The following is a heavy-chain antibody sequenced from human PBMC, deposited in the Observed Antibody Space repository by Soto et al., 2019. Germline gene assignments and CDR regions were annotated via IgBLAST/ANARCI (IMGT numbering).Heavy chain of an antibody. D-gene: IGHD3-9*01. CDR3: ARGITIFRSDLLYGMDV. CDR2: INAGNGNT. V-gene: IGHV1-3*01. J-gene: IGHJ6*02. CDR1: GYTFTSYA. Sequence: QVQLVQSGAEVKKPGASVKVSCKASGYTFTSYAMHWVRQAPGQRLEWMGWINAGNGNTKYSQKFQGRVTITRDTSASTAYMELSSLRSEDTAVYYCARGITIFRSDLLYGMDVWGQGTTVTVSS.